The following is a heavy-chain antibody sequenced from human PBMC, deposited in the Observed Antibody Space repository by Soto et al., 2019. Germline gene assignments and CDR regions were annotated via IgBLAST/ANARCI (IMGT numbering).Heavy chain of an antibody. Sequence: SETLSLTCSVPGGAISSYYWSWVRQPAGKGLEWIGRVFSSGSTNYNASLKSRVTMSIDTSKNEVSLTLRSVTAADTGVYYCARVAFSYFGMDVWGPGTTVTVSS. V-gene: IGHV4-4*07. CDR2: VFSSGST. J-gene: IGHJ6*02. D-gene: IGHD3-3*02. CDR1: GGAISSYY. CDR3: ARVAFSYFGMDV.